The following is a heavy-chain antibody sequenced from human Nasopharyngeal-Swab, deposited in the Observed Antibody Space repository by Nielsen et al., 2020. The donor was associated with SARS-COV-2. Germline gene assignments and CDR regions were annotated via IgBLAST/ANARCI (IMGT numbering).Heavy chain of an antibody. CDR2: ISWDSVTI. J-gene: IGHJ4*01. CDR1: GFTFDDYA. V-gene: IGHV3-9*01. Sequence: SLKISCAASGFTFDDYAMHWVRQAPGKSLEWVSGISWDSVTIGYADSLKGRISISRDNAKNALYLQMNSLRPEDTARYYCVKGVAVVWGHFNDWGRGTLVTVSS. CDR3: VKGVAVVWGHFND. D-gene: IGHD7-27*01.